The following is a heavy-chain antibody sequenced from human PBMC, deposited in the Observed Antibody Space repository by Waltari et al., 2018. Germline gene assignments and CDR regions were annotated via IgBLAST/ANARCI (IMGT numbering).Heavy chain of an antibody. CDR2: IRYDGSNK. CDR1: GFTFSSYG. J-gene: IGHJ3*02. D-gene: IGHD1-1*01. V-gene: IGHV3-30*02. Sequence: QVQLVESGGGVVQPGGSLRLSCAASGFTFSSYGMHWVRQAPGKGLEWVAFIRYDGSNKDYADSVKGRFTISRDNSKNTLYLQMNSLRAEDTAVYYCAKDKAPRNDPDAFDIWGQGTMVTVSS. CDR3: AKDKAPRNDPDAFDI.